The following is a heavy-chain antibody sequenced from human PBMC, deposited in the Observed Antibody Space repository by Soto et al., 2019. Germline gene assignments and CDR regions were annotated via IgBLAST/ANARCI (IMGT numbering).Heavy chain of an antibody. Sequence: EGQLVESGGGLVKPGGSLRLSCAASGFAFSSYAMNWVRQAPGKGLEWVSYISYSSSHIYYGESVQGRSTISRDNAKNSLYLQMSSLRVEDTAVYYWARDLPHMMDYYGMEVWGQGTTVTVSS. J-gene: IGHJ6*02. V-gene: IGHV3-21*02. CDR3: ARDLPHMMDYYGMEV. CDR2: ISYSSSHI. CDR1: GFAFSSYA. D-gene: IGHD2-2*03.